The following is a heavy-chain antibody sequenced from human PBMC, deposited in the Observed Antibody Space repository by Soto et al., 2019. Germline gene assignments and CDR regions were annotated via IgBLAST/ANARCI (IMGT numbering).Heavy chain of an antibody. Sequence: QITLKESGPTLVKPTQTLTLTCTFSGFSLSTSGVCVGWIRQPPGKALEWLALIYWDDDKRYSPSLKSRLTIAKDTSKNQVVLTMTNMDPVDTATYYCAHRQGYYYDSSCYAGDAFDIRGQGTMVNVSS. CDR3: AHRQGYYYDSSCYAGDAFDI. CDR1: GFSLSTSGVC. J-gene: IGHJ3*02. D-gene: IGHD3-22*01. CDR2: IYWDDDK. V-gene: IGHV2-5*02.